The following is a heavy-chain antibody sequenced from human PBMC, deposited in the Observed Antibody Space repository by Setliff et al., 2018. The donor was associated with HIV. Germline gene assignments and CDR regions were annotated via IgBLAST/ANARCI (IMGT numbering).Heavy chain of an antibody. CDR2: ITQTGDNT. CDR1: GFTFSNYA. CDR3: AKSASWDLRGWLH. J-gene: IGHJ4*02. Sequence: PGGSLRLSCVASGFTFSNYAMNWVRQAPGKGLEWVSGITQTGDNTYYADSVKGRFVISRDNSKNTLYLQMNSLRAEDTAVYYCAKSASWDLRGWLHWGQGTLVTVS. V-gene: IGHV3-23*01. D-gene: IGHD6-19*01.